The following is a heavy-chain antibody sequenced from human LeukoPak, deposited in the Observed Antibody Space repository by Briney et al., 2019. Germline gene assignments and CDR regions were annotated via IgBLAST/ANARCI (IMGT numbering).Heavy chain of an antibody. V-gene: IGHV2-70*04. D-gene: IGHD4-17*01. CDR2: IDWDDDK. J-gene: IGHJ4*02. CDR1: GFSLSTSGMR. Sequence: SGPTLVNPTQTLTLTCTFSGFSLSTSGMRVSWIRQPPGKALEWFARIDWDDDKFYSTSLKTRLTISKDTSKNQVVLTMTNMDPVGTATYYCARIRGDYGDYDYYFDYWGQGTLVTVSS. CDR3: ARIRGDYGDYDYYFDY.